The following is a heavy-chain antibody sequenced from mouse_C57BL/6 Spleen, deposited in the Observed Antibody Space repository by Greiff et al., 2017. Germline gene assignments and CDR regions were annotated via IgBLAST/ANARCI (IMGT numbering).Heavy chain of an antibody. CDR2: ILPGSGST. CDR1: GYTFTGYW. CDR3: ARRPYGNYDAY. V-gene: IGHV1-9*01. Sequence: LEESGAELMKPGASVKLSCKATGYTFTGYWIEWVKQRPGHGLEWIGEILPGSGSTNYNEKFKGKATLTADTSSNTAYMQLSGLTPEDSAIYYCARRPYGNYDAYWGQGTLVTVSA. D-gene: IGHD2-1*01. J-gene: IGHJ3*01.